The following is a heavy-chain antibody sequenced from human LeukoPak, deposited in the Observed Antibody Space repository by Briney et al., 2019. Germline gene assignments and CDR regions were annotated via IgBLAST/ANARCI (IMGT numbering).Heavy chain of an antibody. D-gene: IGHD6-19*01. Sequence: ASVKVSCKASGYTFTSYDINWVRQATGQGLEWMGWMNPNSGNTGYAQKFLGRVTMTRNTSISTAYMELSSLRSEDTAVYYCARTQWLVQNNWFDPWGQGTLVTVSS. J-gene: IGHJ5*02. V-gene: IGHV1-8*01. CDR1: GYTFTSYD. CDR2: MNPNSGNT. CDR3: ARTQWLVQNNWFDP.